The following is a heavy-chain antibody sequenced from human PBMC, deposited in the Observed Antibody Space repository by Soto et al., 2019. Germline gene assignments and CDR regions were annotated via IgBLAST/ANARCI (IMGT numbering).Heavy chain of an antibody. D-gene: IGHD3-22*01. J-gene: IGHJ4*02. CDR2: FDPEDGET. Sequence: ASVKVSGKVSGYTLTELSMHWVLQSPGKWLEWMGGFDPEDGETIYAQKFQGRVTMTEDTSTDTAYMELSSLRSEDTAVYYCATENSSGYYDFDYWGQGTLVTVSS. CDR3: ATENSSGYYDFDY. V-gene: IGHV1-24*01. CDR1: GYTLTELS.